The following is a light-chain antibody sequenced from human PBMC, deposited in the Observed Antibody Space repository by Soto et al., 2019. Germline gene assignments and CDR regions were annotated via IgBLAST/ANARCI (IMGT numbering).Light chain of an antibody. CDR3: QQYGSSPLT. J-gene: IGKJ4*01. Sequence: EIVLPPSPATLSLSPGASATISCRASQSVSSYLAWYQQTPGQAPRLLIYDASNRATGIPARFSGSGSGTDFTLTISSLEPEDCAVYDCQQYGSSPLTVGGGTKVDI. CDR1: QSVSSY. CDR2: DAS. V-gene: IGKV3-11*01.